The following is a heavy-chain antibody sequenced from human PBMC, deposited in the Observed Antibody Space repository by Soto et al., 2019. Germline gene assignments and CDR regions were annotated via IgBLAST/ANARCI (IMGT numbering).Heavy chain of an antibody. J-gene: IGHJ6*02. V-gene: IGHV1-18*01. CDR1: GYTFTSYG. D-gene: IGHD2-8*01. Sequence: ASVKVSCKASGYTFTSYGISWVRQAPGQGLEWMGWISAYNGNTNYAQKLQGRVTMTTVTSTSTAYMELRSLRSDDTAVYYCARDRTYCTTGVCYFFRHYYGMDVWGQGTTVTVSS. CDR2: ISAYNGNT. CDR3: ARDRTYCTTGVCYFFRHYYGMDV.